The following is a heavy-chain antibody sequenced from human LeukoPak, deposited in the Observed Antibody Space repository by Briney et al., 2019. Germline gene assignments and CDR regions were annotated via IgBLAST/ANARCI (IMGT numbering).Heavy chain of an antibody. D-gene: IGHD6-13*01. Sequence: PSETLSLTCTVSGGSISSSSYYWGWIRQPPGKGPEWIGSIYYSGSTYYNPSLKSRVTISVDTSKNQFSLQLNSVTPEDTAVYYCARDSSSWYGYFQHWGQGTLVTVSS. CDR3: ARDSSSWYGYFQH. J-gene: IGHJ1*01. V-gene: IGHV4-39*07. CDR1: GGSISSSSYY. CDR2: IYYSGST.